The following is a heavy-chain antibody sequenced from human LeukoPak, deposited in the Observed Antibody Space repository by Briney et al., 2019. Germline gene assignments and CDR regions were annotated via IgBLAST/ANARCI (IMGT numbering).Heavy chain of an antibody. J-gene: IGHJ6*02. CDR3: ARSVGLTGGGVDV. Sequence: GRSLRPAWAAAGLTLSEYNTEWVSQAPGRGLGWDSYIIISVRTIHYADSVKDRFTIARDNAKNSLYRQMNSLRAADPAVYHWARSVGLTGGGVDVWGQGTTVTVSS. V-gene: IGHV3-11*01. CDR2: IIISVRTI. CDR1: GLTLSEYN. D-gene: IGHD3-9*01.